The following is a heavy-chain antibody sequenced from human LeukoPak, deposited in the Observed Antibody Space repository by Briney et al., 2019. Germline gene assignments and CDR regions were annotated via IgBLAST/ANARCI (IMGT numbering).Heavy chain of an antibody. Sequence: GGSLRLSCAASGFTFSSYWMSWVRQAPGKGLEWVANIKQDGSEKYYVDSVKGRFTISRDNAKNSLYLQMNSLRAEDTAVYYCARDKAVGPTLLDYWGQGTLVTVSS. CDR2: IKQDGSEK. V-gene: IGHV3-7*01. CDR1: GFTFSSYW. D-gene: IGHD1-26*01. J-gene: IGHJ4*02. CDR3: ARDKAVGPTLLDY.